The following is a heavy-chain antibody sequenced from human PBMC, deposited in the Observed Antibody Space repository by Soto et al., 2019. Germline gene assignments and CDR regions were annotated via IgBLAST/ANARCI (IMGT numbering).Heavy chain of an antibody. J-gene: IGHJ4*02. Sequence: SETLSLTCTVSGGSISTYYWTWIRQPPGKGLEWIGYVYYSGSTNYNPSLKSRVTISLGTSMTPFSLRLSSVTAADTAGYCCARVNDAGVYYGGRPRYSPLDYWGQGTLVTVSS. CDR1: GGSISTYY. CDR3: ARVNDAGVYYGGRPRYSPLDY. CDR2: VYYSGST. V-gene: IGHV4-59*01. D-gene: IGHD2-15*01.